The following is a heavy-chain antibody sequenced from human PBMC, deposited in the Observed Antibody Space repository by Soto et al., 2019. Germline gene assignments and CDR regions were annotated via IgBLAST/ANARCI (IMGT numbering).Heavy chain of an antibody. D-gene: IGHD5-12*01. V-gene: IGHV1-69*13. CDR3: ARVEMATIAVYYGMDV. CDR2: IIPIFGTA. CDR1: GGTFSSYA. Sequence: VASVKVSCKASGGTFSSYAISWVRQAPGQGLEWMGGIIPIFGTANYAQKFQGRVTITADESTSTAYMELSSLRSEDTAVYYCARVEMATIAVYYGMDVWGQGTTVTVSS. J-gene: IGHJ6*02.